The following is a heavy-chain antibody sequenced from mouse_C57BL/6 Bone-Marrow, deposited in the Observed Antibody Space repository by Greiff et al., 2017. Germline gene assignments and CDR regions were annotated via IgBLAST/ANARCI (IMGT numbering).Heavy chain of an antibody. Sequence: EVQRVESGGDLVKPGGSLKLSCAASGFTFSSYGMSWVRQTPDKRLEWVATISSGGSYTYYPDSVKGRFTISRDNAKNTLYLRMSSLKSEDTAMYYCARGPHYFDYWGQGTTLTVSS. CDR3: ARGPHYFDY. CDR1: GFTFSSYG. V-gene: IGHV5-6*01. J-gene: IGHJ2*01. CDR2: ISSGGSYT.